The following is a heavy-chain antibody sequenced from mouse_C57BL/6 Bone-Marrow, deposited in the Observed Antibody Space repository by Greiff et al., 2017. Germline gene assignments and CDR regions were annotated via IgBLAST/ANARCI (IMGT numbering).Heavy chain of an antibody. Sequence: QVQLQQSGAELVKPGASVKMSCKASGYTFTTYPIEWMKQNHGKSLEWIGNFNPYNDGTKYNEKFKGKATLTVEKSSGTVYLELSRLTSDDSAVYYCARAYDYDEGAWFAYWGQGTLVTVSA. CDR2: FNPYNDGT. CDR1: GYTFTTYP. J-gene: IGHJ3*01. CDR3: ARAYDYDEGAWFAY. D-gene: IGHD2-4*01. V-gene: IGHV1-47*01.